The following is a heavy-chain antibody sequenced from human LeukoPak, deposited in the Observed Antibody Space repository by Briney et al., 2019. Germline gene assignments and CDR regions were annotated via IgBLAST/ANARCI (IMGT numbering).Heavy chain of an antibody. V-gene: IGHV3-64*01. Sequence: GGSLRLSCAASGFTFSSYAMHWVRQAPGKGLEYVSAISSNGGSTYYANSVEGRFTISRDNSKNTLYLQMGSLRAEDMAVYYCARERLSYYDSSGYYYVDYWGQGTLVTVSS. J-gene: IGHJ4*02. CDR2: ISSNGGST. CDR3: ARERLSYYDSSGYYYVDY. CDR1: GFTFSSYA. D-gene: IGHD3-22*01.